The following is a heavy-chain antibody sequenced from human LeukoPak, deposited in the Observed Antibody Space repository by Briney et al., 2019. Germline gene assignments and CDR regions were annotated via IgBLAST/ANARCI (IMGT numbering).Heavy chain of an antibody. J-gene: IGHJ3*02. V-gene: IGHV3-30*02. CDR1: GFTFSSYG. CDR2: IRYDGSNK. CDR3: ARGSSSWAYDAFDI. Sequence: GGSLRLSCAASGFTFSSYGMHWVRQAPGKGLEWVAFIRYDGSNKYYADSVKGRFTISRDNSKNTLYLRMNSLRAEDTAVYYCARGSSSWAYDAFDIWGQGTMVTVSS. D-gene: IGHD6-13*01.